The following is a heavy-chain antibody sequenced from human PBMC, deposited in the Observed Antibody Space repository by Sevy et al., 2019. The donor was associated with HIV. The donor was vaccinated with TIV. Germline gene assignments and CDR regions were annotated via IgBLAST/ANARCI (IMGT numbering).Heavy chain of an antibody. CDR1: GFIFSNYG. CDR2: IDYDENKR. V-gene: IGHV3-30*02. Sequence: GGSLRLSCGTSGFIFSNYGFHWVRQAPGKGLEWVAFIDYDENKRYYADSVKGRFTISRDNSKNTLYLQMNSLRPEDTAVFYCAILGSDHDFFSGGYQGLDVWGLWTTVTVSS. CDR3: AILGSDHDFFSGGYQGLDV. D-gene: IGHD3-3*01. J-gene: IGHJ6*02.